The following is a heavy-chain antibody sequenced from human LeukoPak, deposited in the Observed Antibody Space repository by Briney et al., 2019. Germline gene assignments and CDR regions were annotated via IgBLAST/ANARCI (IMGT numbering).Heavy chain of an antibody. Sequence: HPGGSLRLSCAASGFSFSTYGMHWVRQAPGKGLEWVAFIRYEGSNKYHADSVKGRFTISRDNSKNTLYLQMNSLRVEDTAVYYCAKDGGTYSLDYWGQGTLVTVSS. CDR1: GFSFSTYG. CDR2: IRYEGSNK. D-gene: IGHD1-26*01. V-gene: IGHV3-30*02. CDR3: AKDGGTYSLDY. J-gene: IGHJ4*02.